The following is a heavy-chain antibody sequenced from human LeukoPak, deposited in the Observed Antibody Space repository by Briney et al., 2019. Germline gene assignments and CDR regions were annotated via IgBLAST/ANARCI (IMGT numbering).Heavy chain of an antibody. V-gene: IGHV4-59*01. D-gene: IGHD3-10*01. J-gene: IGHJ4*02. CDR2: IHYTGST. Sequence: SSQTLSLTCTVSGGSISSYYWSWIRQSPGKGVECIGYIHYTGSTNYNPSLKSRVTISVETSKNQFSLKLKSVTAADTAVYYCARGAFGSGSRRDFDYWGQGTLVTVSS. CDR1: GGSISSYY. CDR3: ARGAFGSGSRRDFDY.